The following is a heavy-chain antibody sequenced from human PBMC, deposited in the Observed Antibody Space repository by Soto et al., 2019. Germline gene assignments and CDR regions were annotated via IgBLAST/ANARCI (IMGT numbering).Heavy chain of an antibody. CDR2: MYHSGNT. V-gene: IGHV4-59*04. J-gene: IGHJ4*02. Sequence: SETLSLTCTVSGGSISSYYWAWIRQPPGKGLEWLATMYHSGNTNYNPSLKSRVTMSLDASRNQVSLRVTSVTAGDTAIYYCAGSIATTTTYLDNWGQGTLVTVSS. CDR1: GGSISSYY. D-gene: IGHD1-26*01. CDR3: AGSIATTTTYLDN.